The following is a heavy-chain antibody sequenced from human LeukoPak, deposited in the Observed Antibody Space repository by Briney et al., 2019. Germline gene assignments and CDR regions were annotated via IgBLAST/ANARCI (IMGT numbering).Heavy chain of an antibody. CDR2: ISAYNGNT. CDR3: ARDWIVGATDLGGY. D-gene: IGHD1-26*01. V-gene: IGHV1-18*01. Sequence: AASVKVSCKASGYTFTSYGISWVRQAPGQGLEWMGWISAYNGNTNYAQKLQGRVTMTTDTSTSTAYMELRSLRSDDTAVYYCARDWIVGATDLGGYWGQGTLVTVSS. J-gene: IGHJ4*02. CDR1: GYTFTSYG.